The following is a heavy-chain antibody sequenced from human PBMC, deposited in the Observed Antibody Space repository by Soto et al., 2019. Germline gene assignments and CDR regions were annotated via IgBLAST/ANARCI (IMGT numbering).Heavy chain of an antibody. V-gene: IGHV2-5*01. D-gene: IGHD3-22*01. J-gene: IGHJ4*02. Sequence: QITLKESGPTLVKPTQTLTLTCSFSGFSLSTSGVGVGWIRQPPGKALAWLVLLYWNEDKRYSPSLESRLTVTKDTSKNQVVLTMTNVDPVDTATYYCAHRDYYNSSGYAPFDSWGQGTLVTVSP. CDR1: GFSLSTSGVG. CDR3: AHRDYYNSSGYAPFDS. CDR2: LYWNEDK.